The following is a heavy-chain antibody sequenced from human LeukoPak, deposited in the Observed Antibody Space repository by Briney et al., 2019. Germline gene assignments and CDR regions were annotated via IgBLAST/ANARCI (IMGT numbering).Heavy chain of an antibody. V-gene: IGHV4-61*01. CDR3: ARDGVAGGFDY. D-gene: IGHD6-19*01. CDR2: IHSSGST. J-gene: IGHJ4*02. Sequence: SETLSLTCAVSGGSIRSSSYYWGWIRQPPGKGLEWIGYIHSSGSTNHNASLKSRVTISVDTSKNQFSLKLSSVTAADTAVYYCARDGVAGGFDYWGQGTLVTVPS. CDR1: GGSIRSSSYY.